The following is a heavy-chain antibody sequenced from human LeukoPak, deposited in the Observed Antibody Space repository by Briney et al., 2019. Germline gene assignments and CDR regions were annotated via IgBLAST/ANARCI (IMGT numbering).Heavy chain of an antibody. Sequence: SETLSLTCAVYGGSFSGYYWSWIRQPPGKGLEWIGEINHSGSTNYNPSLKSRVTISVDTSKNQFSLKLSSVTAADTAVYYCARGRPMVRGVRPYYYYGMDVWGQGTTVTVSS. CDR1: GGSFSGYY. V-gene: IGHV4-34*01. J-gene: IGHJ6*02. D-gene: IGHD3-10*01. CDR3: ARGRPMVRGVRPYYYYGMDV. CDR2: INHSGST.